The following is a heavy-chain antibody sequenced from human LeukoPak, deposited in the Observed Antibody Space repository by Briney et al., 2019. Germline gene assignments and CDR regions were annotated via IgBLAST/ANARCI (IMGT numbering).Heavy chain of an antibody. CDR3: VRGVGVSRFNYLDS. CDR1: GFIFSSFG. V-gene: IGHV3-33*01. J-gene: IGHJ4*02. D-gene: IGHD6-13*01. Sequence: GGSLRLSCAASGFIFSSFGMHWVRQAPGKGLEWVAVKGRFTISRDNSKNTLYLQMNSLRDDDTAVYYCVRGVGVSRFNYLDSWGQGTLVIVSS.